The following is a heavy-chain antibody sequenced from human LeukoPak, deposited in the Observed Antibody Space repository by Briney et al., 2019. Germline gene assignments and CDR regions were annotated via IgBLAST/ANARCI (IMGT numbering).Heavy chain of an antibody. V-gene: IGHV3-21*01. CDR3: ARDDAATARASGMDV. CDR1: GFSISSYS. CDR2: INEGSTYT. J-gene: IGHJ6*04. D-gene: IGHD6-6*01. Sequence: PGGSLRLSCAASGFSISSYSINWVRQAPGKGLEWVSYINEGSTYTYCAKSVKGRFTISRENAKNSLYLQMNSLRGEDTAVYYCARDDAATARASGMDVWGKGTTVTVSS.